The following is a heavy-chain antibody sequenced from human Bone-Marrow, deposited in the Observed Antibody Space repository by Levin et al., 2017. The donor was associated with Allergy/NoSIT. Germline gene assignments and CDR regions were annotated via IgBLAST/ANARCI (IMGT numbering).Heavy chain of an antibody. V-gene: IGHV4-39*01. CDR3: ARLNDILTYNGDAFDI. Sequence: PSETLSLTCTVSGGSISSSSYYWGWIRQPPGKGLEWIGSIYYSGSTYYNPSLKSRVTISVDTSKNQFSLKLSSVTAADTAVYYCARLNDILTYNGDAFDIWGQGTMVTVSS. CDR1: GGSISSSSYY. D-gene: IGHD3-9*01. J-gene: IGHJ3*02. CDR2: IYYSGST.